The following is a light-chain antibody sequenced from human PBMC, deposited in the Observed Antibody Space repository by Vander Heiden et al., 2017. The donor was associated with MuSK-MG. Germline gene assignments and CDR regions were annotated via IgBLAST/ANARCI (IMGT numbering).Light chain of an antibody. CDR2: AAS. CDR3: QQFKSYPPIT. V-gene: IGKV1-13*02. CDR1: QRISSA. J-gene: IGKJ5*01. Sequence: AIQLTQSPSSLSASVGDGVTITCRASQRISSALDWYQQKPGKAPKLLIYAASSLESEVPSRFSGSGSGTDFTLTISSLQPEDFATYYCQQFKSYPPITFGQGTRLEIK.